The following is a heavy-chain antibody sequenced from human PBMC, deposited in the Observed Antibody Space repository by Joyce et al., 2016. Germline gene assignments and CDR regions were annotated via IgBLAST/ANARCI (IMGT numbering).Heavy chain of an antibody. CDR1: GGTFSSHS. D-gene: IGHD2-2*03. J-gene: IGHJ5*02. CDR3: AREDVDVVLLPAEIIGWLDP. Sequence: QVHLVQSGAEVKKPGSSVKVSCKASGGTFSSHSINGVRQAPGQGPEWMGGIMPISGPAKYAQKFQGRVTITADESTNTVYLELRSLRSEDTAVYYCAREDVDVVLLPAEIIGWLDPWGQGTLVTVSS. CDR2: IMPISGPA. V-gene: IGHV1-69*01.